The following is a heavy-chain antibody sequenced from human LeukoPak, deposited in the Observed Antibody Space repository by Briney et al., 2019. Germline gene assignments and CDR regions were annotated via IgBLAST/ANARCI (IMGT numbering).Heavy chain of an antibody. Sequence: SETLSLTCTVSGGSISSSSYYWGWIRQPPGKGLEWIGSIYYSGSTYYNPSLKSRVTISVDTSKNQFSLKLSSVTAADTAVYYCAREGAYYDFWGHHHAFDIWGQGTMVTVSS. CDR1: GGSISSSSYY. CDR2: IYYSGST. J-gene: IGHJ3*02. CDR3: AREGAYYDFWGHHHAFDI. V-gene: IGHV4-39*07. D-gene: IGHD3-3*01.